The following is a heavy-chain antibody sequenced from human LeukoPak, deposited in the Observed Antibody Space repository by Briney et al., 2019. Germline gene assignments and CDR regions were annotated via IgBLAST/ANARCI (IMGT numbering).Heavy chain of an antibody. V-gene: IGHV3-53*01. Sequence: GGSLRLSCAASGLTVSTTSMTWVRQAPGKGLEWVSDILDDGRIYYADSVKGRFTISRDNSKNTLYLQMNSLRAEDTAVYYCAKSRLRSPIVVVVAEMDYWGQGTLVTVSS. CDR3: AKSRLRSPIVVVVAEMDY. J-gene: IGHJ4*02. CDR1: GLTVSTTS. D-gene: IGHD2-15*01. CDR2: ILDDGRI.